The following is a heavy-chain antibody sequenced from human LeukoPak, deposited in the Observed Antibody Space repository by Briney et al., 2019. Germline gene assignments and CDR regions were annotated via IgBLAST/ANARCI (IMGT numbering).Heavy chain of an antibody. CDR1: GGSISSSSYY. Sequence: PSETLSLTCTVSGGSISSSSYYWGWIRQPPGKGLEWIGSIYYSGSTYYNPSLKSRVTISVDTSKNQFSLKLSSVTAADTAVYYCARHNSPGGLLWFGELLGYFDYRGQGTLVTVSS. V-gene: IGHV4-39*01. CDR2: IYYSGST. D-gene: IGHD3-10*01. CDR3: ARHNSPGGLLWFGELLGYFDY. J-gene: IGHJ4*02.